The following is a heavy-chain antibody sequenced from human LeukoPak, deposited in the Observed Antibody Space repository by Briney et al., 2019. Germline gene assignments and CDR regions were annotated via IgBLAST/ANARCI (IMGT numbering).Heavy chain of an antibody. Sequence: ASVKVSCKASGYTFTGYYMHWVRQAPGQGLEWMGRINPNSGGTNYAQKFQGRDTMTRDTSISTAYMELSRLRSDDTAVYYCATLVEYSSSSNAFDIWGQGTMVTVSS. V-gene: IGHV1-2*06. CDR3: ATLVEYSSSSNAFDI. J-gene: IGHJ3*02. D-gene: IGHD6-6*01. CDR1: GYTFTGYY. CDR2: INPNSGGT.